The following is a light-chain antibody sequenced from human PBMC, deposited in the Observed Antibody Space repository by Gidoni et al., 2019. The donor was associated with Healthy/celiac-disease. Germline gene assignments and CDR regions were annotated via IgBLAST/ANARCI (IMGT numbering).Light chain of an antibody. V-gene: IGKV4-1*01. Sequence: DIVMTQSPDSLAFSLGARATINCKSSQSVLYSSNNKNYLAWYQQKPGQPPKLLIYWASTRESGVPDRFSGSGSGTDFTLTISSLQAEDVAVYYCQQYYSTPPTFGQGTKVEIK. CDR1: QSVLYSSNNKNY. CDR3: QQYYSTPPT. CDR2: WAS. J-gene: IGKJ1*01.